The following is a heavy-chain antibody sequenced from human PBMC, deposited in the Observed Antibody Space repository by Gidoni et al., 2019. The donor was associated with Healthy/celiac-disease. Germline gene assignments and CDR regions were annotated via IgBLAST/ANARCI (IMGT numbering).Heavy chain of an antibody. CDR3: ARLAGYSSSWTSYYYYYMDV. J-gene: IGHJ6*03. D-gene: IGHD6-13*01. Sequence: EVQLVQSGAEVKKPGESLRISCKGSVYSFTSYWITRVRQMPGKGLEWMGRIDPSDSYTNYSPSFQGHVTISADKSISTAYLQWSSLKASDTAMYYCARLAGYSSSWTSYYYYYMDVWGKGTTVTVSS. CDR2: IDPSDSYT. V-gene: IGHV5-10-1*03. CDR1: VYSFTSYW.